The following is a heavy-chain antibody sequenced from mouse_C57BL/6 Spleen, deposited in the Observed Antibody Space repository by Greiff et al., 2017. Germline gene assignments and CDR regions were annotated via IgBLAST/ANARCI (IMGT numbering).Heavy chain of an antibody. CDR2: IWSGGST. V-gene: IGHV2-2*01. CDR1: GFSLTSYG. CDR3: AREGRIDDGYYVAY. D-gene: IGHD2-3*01. Sequence: VHLVESGPGLVQPSQSLSITCTVSGFSLTSYGVHWVRQSPGKGLEWLGVIWSGGSTDYNAAFISRLSISKDNSKSQVFIKMNSLQADATAIYYCAREGRIDDGYYVAYWGQGTLVTVSA. J-gene: IGHJ3*01.